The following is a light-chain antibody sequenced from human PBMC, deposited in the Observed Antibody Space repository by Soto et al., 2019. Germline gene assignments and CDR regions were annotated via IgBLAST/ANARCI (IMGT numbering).Light chain of an antibody. V-gene: IGLV1-44*01. Sequence: QSVLTQPASSSGTPGQRVTISCSGSTSNIGSNTVTWYQQFPGAAPRLLIHSNDRRPSGVPDRFSGSKSGTSASLALSGLQSEDEADYYCASWDDSLSSHVFGGGTKVTVL. J-gene: IGLJ1*01. CDR3: ASWDDSLSSHV. CDR1: TSNIGSNT. CDR2: SND.